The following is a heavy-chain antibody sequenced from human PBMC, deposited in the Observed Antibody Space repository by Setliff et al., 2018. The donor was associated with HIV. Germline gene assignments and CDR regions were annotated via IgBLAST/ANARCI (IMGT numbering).Heavy chain of an antibody. CDR2: IYTDENT. J-gene: IGHJ3*02. CDR3: ARLGYSGSLVGAFDI. D-gene: IGHD1-26*01. CDR1: GGSINSYY. Sequence: SETLSLTCIVSGGSINSYYWSWIRQPAGKGLEWIGRIYTDENTNYNPSLKSRVTISVDTSKNQFSLNLTSVTAADTAVYYCARLGYSGSLVGAFDIWGQGTMVTVSS. V-gene: IGHV4-4*07.